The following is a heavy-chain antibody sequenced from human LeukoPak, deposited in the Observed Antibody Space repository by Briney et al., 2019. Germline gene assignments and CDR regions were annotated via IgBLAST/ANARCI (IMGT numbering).Heavy chain of an antibody. J-gene: IGHJ4*02. CDR2: INPSGGST. CDR3: ATMDYSSPGFDY. D-gene: IGHD2-15*01. CDR1: GDTFTSYY. V-gene: IGHV1-46*01. Sequence: ASVKVSCKASGDTFTSYYMHWVRQAPGQGLEWMGIINPSGGSTSYAQKFQGRVTMTRDTSTSTVYMELSSLRSEDTAVYYCATMDYSSPGFDYWGQGTLVTVSS.